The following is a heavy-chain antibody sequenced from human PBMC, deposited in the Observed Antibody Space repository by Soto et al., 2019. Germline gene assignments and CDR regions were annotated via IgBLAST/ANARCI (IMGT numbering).Heavy chain of an antibody. J-gene: IGHJ4*02. CDR1: GFTFNNYA. V-gene: IGHV3-23*01. CDR3: VETRLGGGFDY. CDR2: ISASGGST. Sequence: EVQLLDSGGGLVQPGGSLRLSCAASGFTFNNYAMSWVRQAPGKGLEWVSSISASGGSTNYADSVKGRFTISRDNSENTVYLQKNSLRAEDTAVYYCVETRLGGGFDYWGKGSLVTVSS. D-gene: IGHD3-16*01.